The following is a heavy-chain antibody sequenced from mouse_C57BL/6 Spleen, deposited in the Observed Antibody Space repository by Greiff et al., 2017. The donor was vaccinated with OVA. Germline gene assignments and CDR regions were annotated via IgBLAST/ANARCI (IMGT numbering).Heavy chain of an antibody. CDR3: TTSPLTGNDYFDY. CDR1: GFNIKDDY. V-gene: IGHV14-4*01. CDR2: IDPENGDT. J-gene: IGHJ2*01. D-gene: IGHD4-1*01. Sequence: DVKLQESGAELVRPGASVKLSCTASGFNIKDDYMHWVKQRPEQGLEWIGWIDPENGDTEYASKFQGKATITADTSSNTAYLQLSSLTSEDTAVYYCTTSPLTGNDYFDYWGQGTTLTVSS.